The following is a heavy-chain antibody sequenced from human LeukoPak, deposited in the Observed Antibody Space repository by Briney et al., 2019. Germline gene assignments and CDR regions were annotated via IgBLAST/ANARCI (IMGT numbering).Heavy chain of an antibody. CDR2: ISYSGST. D-gene: IGHD6-19*01. Sequence: SETLSLTCTVSGGSISNYYWSWIRQPPGKGLEWIGYISYSGSTNYFPSLKSRVTMSLDTSKNQLSLTLSSMTAADTAVYYCASASQWLVWGDWGQGTLVTVSS. CDR3: ASASQWLVWGD. J-gene: IGHJ1*01. V-gene: IGHV4-59*12. CDR1: GGSISNYY.